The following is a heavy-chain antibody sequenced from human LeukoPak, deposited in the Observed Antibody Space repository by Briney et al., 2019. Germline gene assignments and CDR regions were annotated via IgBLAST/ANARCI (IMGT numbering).Heavy chain of an antibody. CDR3: AKDQTYDFWSGTLDY. Sequence: GGSLRLSCAASGFTFSSYGMHWVRQAPGKGLEWVAFIRYDGSNKYYADSVKGRFTISRDNSKNTLYLQMNSLRAEDTAVYYCAKDQTYDFWSGTLDYWGQGTLVTVSS. V-gene: IGHV3-30*02. CDR2: IRYDGSNK. CDR1: GFTFSSYG. D-gene: IGHD3-3*01. J-gene: IGHJ4*02.